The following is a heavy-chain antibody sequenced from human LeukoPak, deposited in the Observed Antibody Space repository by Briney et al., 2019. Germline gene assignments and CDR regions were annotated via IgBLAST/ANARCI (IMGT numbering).Heavy chain of an antibody. D-gene: IGHD5-18*01. CDR1: GFTFSSYS. CDR2: ISGSGSYR. V-gene: IGHV3-21*01. CDR3: AREGYSYGQRGVSDYYYYMDV. J-gene: IGHJ6*03. Sequence: PGGSLRLSCAASGFTFSSYSINWVRQAPGKGLEWVSSISGSGSYRYYADSVKGRFTISRDNAKTSLYLQMTSLRAEDTAVYYCAREGYSYGQRGVSDYYYYMDVWGKGTTVTVSS.